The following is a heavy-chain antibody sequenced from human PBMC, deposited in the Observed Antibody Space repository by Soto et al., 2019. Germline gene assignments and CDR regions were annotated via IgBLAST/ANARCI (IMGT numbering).Heavy chain of an antibody. Sequence: VSVKVCCKASGSTFTGYYMHWVRQAPGQGLDWMGWINPNSGGTNDAQKFQGWVTMTRDTSKTHCPLKLTSVSATDTALYFCARLHFYDFWSGSVPMGVWGQGTAVTVAS. J-gene: IGHJ6*02. CDR2: INPNSGGT. CDR1: GSTFTGYY. D-gene: IGHD3-3*01. V-gene: IGHV1-2*04. CDR3: ARLHFYDFWSGSVPMGV.